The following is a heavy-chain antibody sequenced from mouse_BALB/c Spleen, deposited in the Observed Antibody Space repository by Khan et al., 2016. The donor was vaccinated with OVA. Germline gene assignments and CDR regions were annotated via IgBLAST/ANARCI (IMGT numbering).Heavy chain of an antibody. CDR3: ARGGYGSLAY. V-gene: IGHV1-54*01. CDR1: GYAFNNYM. J-gene: IGHJ3*01. CDR2: INPGSGGT. Sequence: VQLQESGAELVRPGTSVKVSCKASGYAFNNYMLEWVMQRPGQGLEWIGVINPGSGGTNYNEKFKGKATLTADKSSNTAYMQLSSLTSDDSAVYFCARGGYGSLAYWGQGTLVTVSA. D-gene: IGHD1-1*02.